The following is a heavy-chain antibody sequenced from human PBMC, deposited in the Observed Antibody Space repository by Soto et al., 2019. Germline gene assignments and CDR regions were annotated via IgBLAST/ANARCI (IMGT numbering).Heavy chain of an antibody. V-gene: IGHV3-11*01. CDR1: GLTFCDYY. CDR2: IATDSSLI. D-gene: IGHD2-21*01. Sequence: GGWLRLSCAASGLTFCDYYMNWIRQAPGRGLEWVSYIATDSSLIYYADSVKGRHTISRDNAKKALFQQMNSLRAEDTGVYYCVRGGGGGQFDSLGQGTLVTVSS. J-gene: IGHJ4*02. CDR3: VRGGGGGQFDS.